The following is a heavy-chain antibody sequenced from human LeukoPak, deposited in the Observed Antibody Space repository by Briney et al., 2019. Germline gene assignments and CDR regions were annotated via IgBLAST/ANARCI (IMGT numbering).Heavy chain of an antibody. CDR2: IHFSGTT. CDR3: ARSIAADGPTHNRFDG. D-gene: IGHD6-13*01. Sequence: PSETRRLTCTVSGGSISTTNNYWGWIRQPPGKGLEWIGSIHFSGTTYYKPSLKSRVTVSVDTSKSQFSLKLTPVTAADTAVYYCARSIAADGPTHNRFDGLTQRILVTVSS. J-gene: IGHJ5*02. V-gene: IGHV4-39*01. CDR1: GGSISTTNNY.